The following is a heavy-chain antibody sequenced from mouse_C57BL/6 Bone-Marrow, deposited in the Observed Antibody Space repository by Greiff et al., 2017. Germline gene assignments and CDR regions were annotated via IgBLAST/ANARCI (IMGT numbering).Heavy chain of an antibody. CDR3: ARLIDYGNWFAY. CDR2: ISSGGSYS. J-gene: IGHJ3*01. V-gene: IGHV5-6*02. CDR1: GFTFSSYG. D-gene: IGHD2-1*01. Sequence: DVMLVESGGDLVKPGGSLKLSCAASGFTFSSYGMSWVRQTPDKRLEWVATISSGGSYSYYPYSVQGRFTTSRDNAKNPLYLQMSSLMSEDTAMDYCARLIDYGNWFAYWGQGTLVTVSA.